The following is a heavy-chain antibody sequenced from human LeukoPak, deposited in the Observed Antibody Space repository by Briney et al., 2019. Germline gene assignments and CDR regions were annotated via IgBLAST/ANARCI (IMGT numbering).Heavy chain of an antibody. D-gene: IGHD2-2*01. CDR3: AKEYGYSSTRISYYYYGMDV. CDR1: GFTFSSYG. Sequence: GGSLRLPCAASGFTFSSYGMHWVRQAPGKGLEWVAVISYDGSNKYYADSVKGRFTISRDNSKNTLYLQMNSLRAEDTAVYYCAKEYGYSSTRISYYYYGMDVWGQGTTVTVSS. V-gene: IGHV3-30*18. CDR2: ISYDGSNK. J-gene: IGHJ6*02.